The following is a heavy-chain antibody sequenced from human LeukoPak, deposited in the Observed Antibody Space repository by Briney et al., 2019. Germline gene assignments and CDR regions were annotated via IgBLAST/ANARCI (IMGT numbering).Heavy chain of an antibody. CDR3: ARVQVTYYYDSSGYCPGDY. V-gene: IGHV3-30*03. CDR1: GFTFSSYG. D-gene: IGHD3-22*01. Sequence: GGSLRLSCAASGFTFSSYGMHWVRQAPGKGLEWVAVISYDGSNKYYADSVKGRFTISRDNAKNSLYLQMNSLRAEDTAVYYCARVQVTYYYDSSGYCPGDYWGQGTLVTVSS. J-gene: IGHJ4*02. CDR2: ISYDGSNK.